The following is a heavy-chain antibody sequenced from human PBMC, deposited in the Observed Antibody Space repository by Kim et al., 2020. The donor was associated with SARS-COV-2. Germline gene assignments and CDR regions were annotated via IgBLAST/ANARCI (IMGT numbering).Heavy chain of an antibody. J-gene: IGHJ3*02. D-gene: IGHD2-15*01. CDR3: TRLIGWPDAFDI. Sequence: GGSLRLSCAASGFTFSGSAMHWVRQASGKGLEWVGRIRSKANSYATAYAASVKGRFTISRDDSKNTAYLQMNSLKTEDTAVYYCTRLIGWPDAFDIWGQGTMVTVSS. CDR1: GFTFSGSA. CDR2: IRSKANSYAT. V-gene: IGHV3-73*01.